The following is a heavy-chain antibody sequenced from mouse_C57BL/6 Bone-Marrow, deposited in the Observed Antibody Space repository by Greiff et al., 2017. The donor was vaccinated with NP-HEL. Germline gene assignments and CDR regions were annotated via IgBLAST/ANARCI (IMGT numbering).Heavy chain of an antibody. CDR2: ISDGGSYT. Sequence: EVHLVESGGGLVKPGGSLKLSCAASGFTFSSYAMSWVRQTPEKRLEWVATISDGGSYTYYPDNVKGRFTISRDNAKNNLYLQMSHLKSEDTAMYYCARDRGLLYVAWFAYWGQGTLVTVSA. J-gene: IGHJ3*01. V-gene: IGHV5-4*01. D-gene: IGHD2-12*01. CDR3: ARDRGLLYVAWFAY. CDR1: GFTFSSYA.